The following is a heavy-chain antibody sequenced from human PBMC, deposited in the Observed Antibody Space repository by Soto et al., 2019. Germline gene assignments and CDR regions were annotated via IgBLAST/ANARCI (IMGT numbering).Heavy chain of an antibody. Sequence: PSETLSLTCTVSGGSISSGDYYWSWIRQPPGKGLEWIGYIYYSGSTYYNPSLKSRVTISIDTSKNQFSLKLSSVTAADTAVYYCARAQLVGYYFDSWGQGTLVTVS. J-gene: IGHJ4*02. CDR1: GGSISSGDYY. CDR3: ARAQLVGYYFDS. D-gene: IGHD2-2*01. CDR2: IYYSGST. V-gene: IGHV4-30-4*01.